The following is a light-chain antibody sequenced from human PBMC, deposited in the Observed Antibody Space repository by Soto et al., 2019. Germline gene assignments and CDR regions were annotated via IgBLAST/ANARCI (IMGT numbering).Light chain of an antibody. Sequence: DIQMTQSPSTLSASVGDRVTITCRASQIIGSSLAWYQQKPGKAPKLLIYDASTLPSGVPSRFSGSESGTEFTLTISSLQPDDSATYYCQQYYSYPYTFVQGTKLEIK. CDR1: QIIGSS. CDR2: DAS. V-gene: IGKV1-5*01. J-gene: IGKJ2*01. CDR3: QQYYSYPYT.